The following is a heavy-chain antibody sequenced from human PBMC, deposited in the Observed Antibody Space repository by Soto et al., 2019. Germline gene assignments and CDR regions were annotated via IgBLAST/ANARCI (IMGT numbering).Heavy chain of an antibody. CDR3: ARDSSEPSGIWSPDYDNWFDP. D-gene: IGHD3-10*01. CDR1: GFTFSSYW. J-gene: IGHJ5*02. Sequence: GGSLRLSCAASGFTFSSYWMSWVRQAPGKGLEWVANIKQDGSEKYYVDSVKGRFTISRDNAKNSLYLQMNSLRAEDTAVYYCARDSSEPSGIWSPDYDNWFDPWGQGTLVTVSS. V-gene: IGHV3-7*01. CDR2: IKQDGSEK.